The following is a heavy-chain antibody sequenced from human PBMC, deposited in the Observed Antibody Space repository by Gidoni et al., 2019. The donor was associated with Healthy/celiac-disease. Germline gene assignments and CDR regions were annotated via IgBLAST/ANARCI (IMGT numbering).Heavy chain of an antibody. CDR3: AKSITGTIMAEIDAFDI. V-gene: IGHV3-23*01. Sequence: EVQLLESGGGLVQPGGSLRLSCAASGFSFSSYAMSGVLRAPGKGLDWVSAISGSGGSTYYADSVKGRFTISRDNSKNTLYLQMNSLRAEDTAVYYCAKSITGTIMAEIDAFDIWGQGTMVTVSS. CDR2: ISGSGGST. CDR1: GFSFSSYA. J-gene: IGHJ3*02. D-gene: IGHD1-7*01.